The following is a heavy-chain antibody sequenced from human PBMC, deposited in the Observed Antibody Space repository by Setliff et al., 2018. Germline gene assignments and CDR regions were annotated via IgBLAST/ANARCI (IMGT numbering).Heavy chain of an antibody. D-gene: IGHD5-12*01. CDR2: ISWDGSST. Sequence: GGSLRLSCVGSGFNFDEFAMHWVRQAPGKGLEWVSFISWDGSSTSYADSVTGRFTISGDNSKVSLFLEMNSLTTEDTALYYCTKDRSDSGYAGFDYWGQGSQVTVSS. CDR1: GFNFDEFA. CDR3: TKDRSDSGYAGFDY. J-gene: IGHJ4*02. V-gene: IGHV3-43D*04.